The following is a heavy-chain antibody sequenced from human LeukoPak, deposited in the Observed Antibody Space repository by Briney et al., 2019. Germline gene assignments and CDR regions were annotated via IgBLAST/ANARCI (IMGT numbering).Heavy chain of an antibody. CDR1: GFRFEDYA. CDR2: ITWNSGNV. Sequence: GGSLRLSCAASGFRFEDYAMHWVRQAPGKGLEWVSGITWNSGNVDYADSVKGRFTISRDSAKKSLYLQMNSLRAEDTALYYCAKDPNIVGATYFDYWGQGTLVTVSS. J-gene: IGHJ4*02. CDR3: AKDPNIVGATYFDY. D-gene: IGHD1-26*01. V-gene: IGHV3-9*01.